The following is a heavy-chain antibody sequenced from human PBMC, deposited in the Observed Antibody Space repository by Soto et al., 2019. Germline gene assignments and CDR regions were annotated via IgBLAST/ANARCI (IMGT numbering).Heavy chain of an antibody. V-gene: IGHV3-48*02. Sequence: GGSLRLSCAASGFTFSSSSMNWVRQAPGQGLEWVSYISSSGDNMYYADSVKGRFTISRDNAENSLFLQMNSLRDEDTAVYYCARDLRTTSRLFDSWGQGTLVTVSS. CDR1: GFTFSSSS. CDR3: ARDLRTTSRLFDS. D-gene: IGHD1-7*01. CDR2: ISSSGDNM. J-gene: IGHJ4*02.